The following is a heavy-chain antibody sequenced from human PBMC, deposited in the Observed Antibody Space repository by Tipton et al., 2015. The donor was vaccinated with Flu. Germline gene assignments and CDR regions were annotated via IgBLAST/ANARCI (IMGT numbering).Heavy chain of an antibody. CDR1: GYTFTGYY. V-gene: IGHV1-2*02. J-gene: IGHJ2*01. Sequence: LVQSGASVKVSCKASGYTFTGYYMHWVRQAPGQGLEWMGWINPNSGGTNYAQKFQGRVTMTRDTSSSTAYMELSRLRSDDTAVYYCARDGRVRSHWYFDLWGRGTLVTVSS. CDR2: INPNSGGT. CDR3: ARDGRVRSHWYFDL. D-gene: IGHD3-16*01.